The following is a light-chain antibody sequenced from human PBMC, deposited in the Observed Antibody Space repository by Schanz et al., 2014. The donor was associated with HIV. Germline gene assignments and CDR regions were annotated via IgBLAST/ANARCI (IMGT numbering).Light chain of an antibody. CDR3: QQYHQYPYT. V-gene: IGKV1-5*03. CDR1: QTIGRF. CDR2: RAS. Sequence: IQMTQSPSTLSASVGDRVTITCRASQTIGRFLAWYQQKPGQAPKFLIYRASTLESGVSSRFRGSGSGTDFTLTISPLQPEDFATYFCQQYHQYPYTFGQGTKLEIK. J-gene: IGKJ2*01.